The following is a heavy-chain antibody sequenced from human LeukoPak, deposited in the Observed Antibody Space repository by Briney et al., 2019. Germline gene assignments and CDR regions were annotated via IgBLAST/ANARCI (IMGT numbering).Heavy chain of an antibody. CDR3: ARGSGYDWGIHVDY. Sequence: PSETLSLTCAVYGGSFSGYYWSWIRQPPGKGLEWIGEIKHSGSTNYNPSLKSRVTISVDTSKNQFSLKLSSVTAADTAVYYCARGSGYDWGIHVDYWGQGTLVTVSS. V-gene: IGHV4-34*01. CDR1: GGSFSGYY. CDR2: IKHSGST. J-gene: IGHJ4*02. D-gene: IGHD5-12*01.